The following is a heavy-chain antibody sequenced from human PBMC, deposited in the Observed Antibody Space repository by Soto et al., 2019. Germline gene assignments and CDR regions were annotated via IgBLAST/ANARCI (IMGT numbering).Heavy chain of an antibody. Sequence: SETLSLTCTVSGGSISSGGYYWSWLRQHPGKGLEWIGYIYYSVSTYYNPSLKSRVTISVDTSKNQFSLKLTSVTAAATAVYYSARVRGGGPFDDWGQGTLVTVSS. CDR2: IYYSVST. CDR3: ARVRGGGPFDD. CDR1: GGSISSGGYY. J-gene: IGHJ4*02. D-gene: IGHD1-26*01. V-gene: IGHV4-31*03.